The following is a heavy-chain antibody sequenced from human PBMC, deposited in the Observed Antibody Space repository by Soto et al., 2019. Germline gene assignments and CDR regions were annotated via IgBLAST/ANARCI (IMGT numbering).Heavy chain of an antibody. Sequence: VGSLRLSCGASGLSVSDNYMGWVRQAPGRGLEWVSVMYAGGDTHYADSVKGRFTISRDKSENTLYLQMNSLRDEDTGVYFCVSRIPSWVFDYWGLGTLVTVSS. CDR1: GLSVSDNY. D-gene: IGHD2-21*01. CDR3: VSRIPSWVFDY. V-gene: IGHV3-53*01. J-gene: IGHJ4*01. CDR2: MYAGGDT.